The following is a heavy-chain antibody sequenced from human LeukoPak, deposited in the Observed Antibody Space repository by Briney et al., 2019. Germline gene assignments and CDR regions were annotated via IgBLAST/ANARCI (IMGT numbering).Heavy chain of an antibody. CDR1: GGSFSGYY. V-gene: IGHV4-34*01. CDR2: INHSGST. Sequence: SETLSLTCAVYGGSFSGYYWSWIRQPPGKGLEWNGEINHSGSTNYNPSLKSRVTISVDTSKNQFSLKLSSVTAADTAVYYCARFGHSSSWYRVANFDYWGQGTLVTVSS. D-gene: IGHD6-13*01. CDR3: ARFGHSSSWYRVANFDY. J-gene: IGHJ4*02.